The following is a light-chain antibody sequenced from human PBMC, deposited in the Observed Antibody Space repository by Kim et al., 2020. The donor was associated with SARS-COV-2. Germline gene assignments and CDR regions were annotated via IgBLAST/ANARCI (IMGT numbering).Light chain of an antibody. Sequence: DIQMTQSPSTLSTSAGDRVTITCRASQSISTWLAWYQQNPGKAPKLLMYDASTLESGVPSRFSGSGSGTEFTLTVSSLQPDDSATYYCQQYNTYPYTFGQGTKLEI. CDR3: QQYNTYPYT. CDR1: QSISTW. V-gene: IGKV1-5*01. CDR2: DAS. J-gene: IGKJ2*01.